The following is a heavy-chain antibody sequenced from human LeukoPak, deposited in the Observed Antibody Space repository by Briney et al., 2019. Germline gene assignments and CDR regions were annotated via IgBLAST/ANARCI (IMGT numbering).Heavy chain of an antibody. CDR2: ISYDGSNK. CDR1: GFTFSSYG. Sequence: GRSLRLSCAASGFTFSSYGMHWVRQAPGKGLEWVAVISYDGSNKYYADSVKGRFTISRDNSKNTLYLQMNSLRAEDTAVYYCARDPPSYCGGDCPLYYFDYWGQGTLVTVSS. V-gene: IGHV3-30*19. J-gene: IGHJ4*02. D-gene: IGHD2-21*02. CDR3: ARDPPSYCGGDCPLYYFDY.